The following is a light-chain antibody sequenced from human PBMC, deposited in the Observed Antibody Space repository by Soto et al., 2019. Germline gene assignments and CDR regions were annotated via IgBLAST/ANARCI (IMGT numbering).Light chain of an antibody. CDR3: HQYNGWPRT. J-gene: IGKJ1*01. CDR2: GTS. V-gene: IGKV3-15*01. CDR1: QSISRS. Sequence: EIVMTQSPVTLSVSPGERATLSCRASQSISRSLAWYQQKPGQGPSLLIYGTSTMAGGVPARFSGGGSGTEFTLAITSLQSEDFAVYYCHQYNGWPRTFGQGTKVEI.